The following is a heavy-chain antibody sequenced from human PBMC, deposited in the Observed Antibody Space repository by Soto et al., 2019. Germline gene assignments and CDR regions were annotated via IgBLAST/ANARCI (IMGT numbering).Heavy chain of an antibody. CDR3: ARDFRTGCSSTDCCIC. D-gene: IGHD2-2*01. V-gene: IGHV4-4*02. CDR1: GDSISSGAW. J-gene: IGHJ4*02. Sequence: SETLSLTCSVSGDSISSGAWWSWVRQSPGKGLQWIGEIYHSGNTRNNPSLKSRVTMSVDKSNNQFSLNLMSVTAADTATYYCARDFRTGCSSTDCCICRGRGVLVTVSS. CDR2: IYHSGNT.